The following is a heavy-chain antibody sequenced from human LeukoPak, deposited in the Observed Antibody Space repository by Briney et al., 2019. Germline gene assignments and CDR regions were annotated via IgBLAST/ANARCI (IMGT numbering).Heavy chain of an antibody. V-gene: IGHV3-21*01. D-gene: IGHD3-10*01. CDR3: ARGDYSIDGAFDI. CDR1: GFTFRSSS. J-gene: IGHJ3*02. CDR2: ISSSGSYK. Sequence: GGSLRLSCTTSGFTFRSSSFNWVRQVPGKGLEWVASISSSGSYKYYADSVEGRFTISRDNAKDSLFLQMDSLRVEDTAVYFCARGDYSIDGAFDIWGQGTMVTVSS.